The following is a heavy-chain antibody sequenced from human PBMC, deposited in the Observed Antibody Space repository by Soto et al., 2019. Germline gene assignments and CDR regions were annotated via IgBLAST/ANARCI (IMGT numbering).Heavy chain of an antibody. Sequence: QVQLVESGGGVVQPGRSLRLSCAASGFTFSSYAMHWVRQAPGKGLGWVAVISYDGSNKYYADSVKGRFTISRDNSKNTLYLQMNSLRAEDTAVYYCARESMYYDFWSGYYNYYYYGMDVWGQGTTVTVSS. J-gene: IGHJ6*02. CDR2: ISYDGSNK. V-gene: IGHV3-30-3*01. CDR3: ARESMYYDFWSGYYNYYYYGMDV. CDR1: GFTFSSYA. D-gene: IGHD3-3*01.